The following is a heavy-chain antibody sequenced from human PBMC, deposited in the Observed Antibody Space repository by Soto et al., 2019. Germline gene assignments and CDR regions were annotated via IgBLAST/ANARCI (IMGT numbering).Heavy chain of an antibody. CDR2: INPNSGGT. J-gene: IGHJ6*02. V-gene: IGHV1-2*04. CDR1: GYTFTGYY. D-gene: IGHD6-13*01. CDR3: ARGSSWSLRLYYYYGMDV. Sequence: ASVKVSCKASGYTFTGYYMHWVLQAPGQGLEWMGWINPNSGGTNYAQKFQGWVTMTRDTSISTAYMELSRLRSDDTAVYYCARGSSWSLRLYYYYGMDVWGQGTTVTVSS.